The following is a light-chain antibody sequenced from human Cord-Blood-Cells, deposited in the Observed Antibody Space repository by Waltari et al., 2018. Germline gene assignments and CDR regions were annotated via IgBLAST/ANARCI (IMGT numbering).Light chain of an antibody. CDR3: QQRSNWPPLT. CDR1: QSVCSY. CDR2: DAS. J-gene: IGKJ4*01. Sequence: EIVLTQSPATLSLSPGERATLSCRSSQSVCSYLAWYQQKPGQAPGLLIYDASNRATGIPARFSGSGSGTDFTLTISSLEPEDFAVYYCQQRSNWPPLTFVGGTKVEIK. V-gene: IGKV3-11*01.